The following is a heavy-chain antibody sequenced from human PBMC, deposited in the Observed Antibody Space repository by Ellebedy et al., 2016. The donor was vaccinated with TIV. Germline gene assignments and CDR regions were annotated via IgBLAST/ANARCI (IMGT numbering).Heavy chain of an antibody. CDR1: GFTFSSYA. D-gene: IGHD3-22*01. CDR3: AKTLITMIVVVITPYFDY. Sequence: GGSLRLSCAASGFTFSSYAMTWVRQAPGKGLEWVSAISGSGGGTYYADSVRGRFTISRDNSKNTLYLQMNSLRAEDTALYYCAKTLITMIVVVITPYFDYWGQGTLVTVSS. V-gene: IGHV3-23*01. J-gene: IGHJ4*02. CDR2: ISGSGGGT.